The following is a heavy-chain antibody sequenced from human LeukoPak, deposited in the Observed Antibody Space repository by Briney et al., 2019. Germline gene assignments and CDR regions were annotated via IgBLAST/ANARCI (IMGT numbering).Heavy chain of an antibody. D-gene: IGHD2/OR15-2a*01. J-gene: IGHJ6*02. Sequence: GGSLRLSCAASGFTVSRNYMSWVRQAPGKGLEWVSVIYSGGSIYYADSVKGRFTISRDNSKNTLYLQMNSLRAEDTAMYYCAREGNIGAMDVWGQGTTVTVFS. V-gene: IGHV3-53*01. CDR2: IYSGGSI. CDR3: AREGNIGAMDV. CDR1: GFTVSRNY.